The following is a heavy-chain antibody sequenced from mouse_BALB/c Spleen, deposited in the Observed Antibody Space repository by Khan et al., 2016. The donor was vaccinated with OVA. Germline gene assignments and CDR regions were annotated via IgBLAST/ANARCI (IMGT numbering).Heavy chain of an antibody. D-gene: IGHD1-1*01. Sequence: EVQLQESGPGLVKPSQSLSLTCTVTGYSITSDYVWNWIRQFPGNKLEWMGNISYSGSANYNPSLKSRISITRDTSENQFFLQLNSVTTEDSATYYCARRYYYGHWYFDVWGAGTTVTVSS. CDR1: GYSITSDYV. CDR2: ISYSGSA. J-gene: IGHJ1*01. V-gene: IGHV3-2*02. CDR3: ARRYYYGHWYFDV.